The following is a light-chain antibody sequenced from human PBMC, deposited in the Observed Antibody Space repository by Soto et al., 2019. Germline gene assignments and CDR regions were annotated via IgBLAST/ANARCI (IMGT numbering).Light chain of an antibody. CDR1: QDINTY. Sequence: EVVLTDSPATLSLSLGEKATLSCRASQDINTYLGWYQQKPGQPPRLLIYDASNRATGVPARFSGSGSGTDFTLTISSLEPEDFAVHHCQQRHNWLLTFGGASKVDI. CDR2: DAS. V-gene: IGKV3-11*01. CDR3: QQRHNWLLT. J-gene: IGKJ4*01.